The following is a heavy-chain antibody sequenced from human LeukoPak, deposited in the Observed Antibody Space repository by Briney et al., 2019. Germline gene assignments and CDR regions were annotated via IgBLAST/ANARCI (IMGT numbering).Heavy chain of an antibody. D-gene: IGHD3-22*01. CDR2: INHSGST. CDR3: ARAGSYYYDSSGYYYVGFYFDY. CDR1: GGSFSGYY. Sequence: SETLSLTCAVYGGSFSGYYWSWIRQPPGKGLEWIGEINHSGSTNYNPSLKSRVTISVDTSKNQFSLKLSSVTAADTAVYYCARAGSYYYDSSGYYYVGFYFDYWGQGTLVTVSS. J-gene: IGHJ4*02. V-gene: IGHV4-34*01.